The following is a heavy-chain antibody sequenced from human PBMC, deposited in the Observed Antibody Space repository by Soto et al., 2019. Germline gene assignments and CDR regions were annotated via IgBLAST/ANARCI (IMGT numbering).Heavy chain of an antibody. CDR2: ISTKNGNT. Sequence: ASVKVSCKASAYTFSDYGISWVRQAPGQGLEWMGWISTKNGNTNFAQKFRGRVTMTTDTSTSTVYMELRSLKPDDSAVYYCAREPPETPPDYWGQGTLVTVSS. CDR1: AYTFSDYG. V-gene: IGHV1-18*01. CDR3: AREPPETPPDY. J-gene: IGHJ4*02.